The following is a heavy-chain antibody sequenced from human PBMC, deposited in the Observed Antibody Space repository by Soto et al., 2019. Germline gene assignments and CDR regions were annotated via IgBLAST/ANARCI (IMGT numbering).Heavy chain of an antibody. CDR2: ISGSGGST. CDR1: GGSISSYY. J-gene: IGHJ4*02. D-gene: IGHD5-18*01. V-gene: IGHV3-23*01. Sequence: ETLSLTCTGSGGSISSYYWSWVRQAPGKGLEWVSAISGSGGSTYYADSVKGRFTISRDNSKNTLYLQMNSLRAEDTAVYYCARIKLDTIMALDYWGQGTLVTVSS. CDR3: ARIKLDTIMALDY.